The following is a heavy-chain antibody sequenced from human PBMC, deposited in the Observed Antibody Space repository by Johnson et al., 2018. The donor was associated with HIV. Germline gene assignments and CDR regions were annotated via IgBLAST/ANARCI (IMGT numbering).Heavy chain of an antibody. J-gene: IGHJ3*02. Sequence: MQLVESGGGLVQPGRSLRLSCAASGFTFDDYAMHWVRQAPGKGLEWVANIKQDGSEKYYVDSVKGRFTISRENAKNSLYLQMNSLRAEDTAVYFCARAINDAFDIWGQGTMVTVSS. CDR1: GFTFDDYA. CDR2: IKQDGSEK. V-gene: IGHV3-7*02. CDR3: ARAINDAFDI.